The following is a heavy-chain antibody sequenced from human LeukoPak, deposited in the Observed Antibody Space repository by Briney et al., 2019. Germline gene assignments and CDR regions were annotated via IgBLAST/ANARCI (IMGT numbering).Heavy chain of an antibody. J-gene: IGHJ3*01. Sequence: SETLSLTCTVSGGSISSYYWSWIRQPPGKGLEWIGYIYYSGSTNYNPSLKSRVTISVDTSKNQFSLKLSSVTAADTAVYYCARARGYSSGWYVWGQGTMVTVS. CDR2: IYYSGST. CDR1: GGSISSYY. D-gene: IGHD6-19*01. V-gene: IGHV4-59*01. CDR3: ARARGYSSGWYV.